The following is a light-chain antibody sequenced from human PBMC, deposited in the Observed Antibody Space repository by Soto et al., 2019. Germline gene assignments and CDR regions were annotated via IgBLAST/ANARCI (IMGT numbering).Light chain of an antibody. Sequence: EIVLTQSPGTLSLSPGERATLSCRASQSATSNYLAWYQQKPGQAPRLLIYGASSRATGIPDRFSGSGSGTDSTLTISRLEPEDFAMYYCHQYGSSPLTFGGGTKVEIK. CDR1: QSATSNY. V-gene: IGKV3-20*01. J-gene: IGKJ4*01. CDR3: HQYGSSPLT. CDR2: GAS.